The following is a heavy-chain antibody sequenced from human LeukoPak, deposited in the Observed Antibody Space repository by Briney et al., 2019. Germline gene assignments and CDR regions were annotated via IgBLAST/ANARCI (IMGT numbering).Heavy chain of an antibody. CDR2: ISGSGGSA. CDR3: ARDNYGDYGEW. V-gene: IGHV3-23*01. D-gene: IGHD4-17*01. J-gene: IGHJ4*02. CDR1: GFTFSSYA. Sequence: GGSLRLSCAASGFTFSSYAMSWVRQAPGKGLEWVSAISGSGGSAYYADSVKGRFTISRDNSKNTLYLQMNNLRAEDTAVYYCARDNYGDYGEWWGQGTLVTVSS.